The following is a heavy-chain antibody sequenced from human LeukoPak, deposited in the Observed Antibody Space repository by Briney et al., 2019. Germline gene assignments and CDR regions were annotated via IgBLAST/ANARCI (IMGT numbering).Heavy chain of an antibody. D-gene: IGHD3-22*01. J-gene: IGHJ3*02. CDR3: ARARIRYYDSRSDHAFDI. Sequence: SETLSLTCAVYGGSFSGYYWSWIRQPPGKGLEWIGEINHSGSTNYNPSLQSRVTISVDTSKNQFSLKLSSVTAADTAVYYCARARIRYYDSRSDHAFDIWGQGTMVTVSS. V-gene: IGHV4-34*01. CDR1: GGSFSGYY. CDR2: INHSGST.